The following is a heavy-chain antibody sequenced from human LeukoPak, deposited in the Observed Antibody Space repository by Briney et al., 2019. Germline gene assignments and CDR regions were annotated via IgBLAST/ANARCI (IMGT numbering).Heavy chain of an antibody. CDR2: IRASGSST. V-gene: IGHV3-23*01. D-gene: IGHD3-22*01. CDR1: GFTFSDYY. Sequence: GGSLRLSWAASGFTFSDYYMSWIRQAPGKGLEWVSAIRASGSSTYYADSVKGRFTISRDNSKNTLHLQMNSLRAEDTAVFYCVKLSESYYDSRSDYWGQGTLVTVSS. J-gene: IGHJ4*02. CDR3: VKLSESYYDSRSDY.